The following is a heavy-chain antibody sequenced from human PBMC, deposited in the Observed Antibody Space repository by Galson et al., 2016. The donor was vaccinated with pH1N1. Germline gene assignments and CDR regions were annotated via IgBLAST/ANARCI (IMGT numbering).Heavy chain of an antibody. CDR1: GYTFTDYW. Sequence: QSGAEVKKSGESLKISCEASGYTFTDYWIGWVRQTPGTGLEWIGIIYPRDSDTRYRPSFQGHVTFSADQSNSSAYLQWNIRKAWDIGIYYCAREDPSVFFSYWSQGTLVTVSS. CDR2: IYPRDSDT. D-gene: IGHD5/OR15-5a*01. CDR3: AREDPSVFFSY. J-gene: IGHJ4*02. V-gene: IGHV5-51*01.